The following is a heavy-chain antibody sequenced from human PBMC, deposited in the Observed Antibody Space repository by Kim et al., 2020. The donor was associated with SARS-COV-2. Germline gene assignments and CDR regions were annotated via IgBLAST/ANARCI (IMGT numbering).Heavy chain of an antibody. CDR1: GFTFDDYA. CDR2: ISWNSGSI. J-gene: IGHJ4*02. V-gene: IGHV3-9*01. D-gene: IGHD6-19*01. CDR3: AKGSGSGLVSYFDY. Sequence: GGSLRLSCAASGFTFDDYAMHWVRQAPGKGLEWVSGISWNSGSIGYADSVKGRFTISRDNAKNSLYLQMNSLRAEDTALYYCAKGSGSGLVSYFDYWGQGTLVTVSS.